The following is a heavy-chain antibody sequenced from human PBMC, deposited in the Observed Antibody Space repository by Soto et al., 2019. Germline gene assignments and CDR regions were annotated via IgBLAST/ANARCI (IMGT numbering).Heavy chain of an antibody. Sequence: GGSLRLSCSASGFTFSSYAMHWVRQAPGKGLEYVSAISSNGGSTYYADSVKGRFTISRDNSKNTLYLQMSSLRAEDTAVYYCVKAIEYSSSDFDYWGQGTLVTVS. J-gene: IGHJ4*02. D-gene: IGHD6-6*01. V-gene: IGHV3-64D*08. CDR1: GFTFSSYA. CDR2: ISSNGGST. CDR3: VKAIEYSSSDFDY.